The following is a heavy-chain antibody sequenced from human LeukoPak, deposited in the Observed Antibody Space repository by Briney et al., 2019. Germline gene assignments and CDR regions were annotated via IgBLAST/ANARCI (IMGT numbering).Heavy chain of an antibody. J-gene: IGHJ5*02. Sequence: GGSLRLSCAASGFTFSSYSMNWVRQAPGKGLEWVSSISSSSSYMYYADSVKGRFTISRDNAKNSLYLQMNSLRAEDTAVYYCARDLILAGAVTENWFDPWGQGTLVTVSS. CDR2: ISSSSSYM. CDR1: GFTFSSYS. D-gene: IGHD4-17*01. V-gene: IGHV3-21*01. CDR3: ARDLILAGAVTENWFDP.